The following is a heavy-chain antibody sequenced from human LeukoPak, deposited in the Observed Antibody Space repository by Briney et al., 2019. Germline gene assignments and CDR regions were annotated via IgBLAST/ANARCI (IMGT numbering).Heavy chain of an antibody. Sequence: ASVKVSCKASGGTFSSYAISWVRQAPGQGLEWMGGIIPIFGTANYAQKFQGRVTITADKSTSTAYMELSSLRSEDTAVYYCASSKQQLANWFDPWGQGTLVTVSS. J-gene: IGHJ5*02. V-gene: IGHV1-69*06. CDR3: ASSKQQLANWFDP. D-gene: IGHD6-13*01. CDR1: GGTFSSYA. CDR2: IIPIFGTA.